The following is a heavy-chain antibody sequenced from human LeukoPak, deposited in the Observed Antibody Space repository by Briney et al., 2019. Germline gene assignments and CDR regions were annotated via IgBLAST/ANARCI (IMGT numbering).Heavy chain of an antibody. V-gene: IGHV3-23*01. CDR2: ISGSGGST. D-gene: IGHD3-10*01. Sequence: GGSLRLSCAASGFTLSSYAMSWVRQAPGKGLEWVSAISGSGGSTYYADSVKGRFTISRDNSKNTLYLQMNSLRAEDTAVYYCAKGWFGEFRYYYGMDVWGQGTTVTVSS. CDR1: GFTLSSYA. J-gene: IGHJ6*02. CDR3: AKGWFGEFRYYYGMDV.